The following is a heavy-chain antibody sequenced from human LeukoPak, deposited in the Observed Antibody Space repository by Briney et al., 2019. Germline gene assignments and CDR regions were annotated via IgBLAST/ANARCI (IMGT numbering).Heavy chain of an antibody. Sequence: SETLSLTCTVSGXSISSGGYYWSWIRQHPGKGLEWIGYIYYSGSTYYNPSLKSRVTISVDTSKNQFSLKLSSVTAADTAVYYCARDPRFTSGSSDAFDIWGQGIMVTVSS. J-gene: IGHJ3*02. CDR2: IYYSGST. CDR1: GXSISSGGYY. V-gene: IGHV4-31*03. D-gene: IGHD3-10*01. CDR3: ARDPRFTSGSSDAFDI.